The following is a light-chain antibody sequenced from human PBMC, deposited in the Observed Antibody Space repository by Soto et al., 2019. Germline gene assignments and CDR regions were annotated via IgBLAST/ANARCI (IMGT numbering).Light chain of an antibody. CDR3: TSYTRSSTRGV. V-gene: IGLV2-14*03. J-gene: IGLJ2*01. CDR1: SSDVGGYNY. Sequence: QSALTQPASVSGSPGQSITISCTGTSSDVGGYNYVSWYQQHPGKAPKLMIYDVSSRPSGVSNRFSGSKSGNTASLTISGLQHEDEADYYCTSYTRSSTRGVFGGGTKLTVL. CDR2: DVS.